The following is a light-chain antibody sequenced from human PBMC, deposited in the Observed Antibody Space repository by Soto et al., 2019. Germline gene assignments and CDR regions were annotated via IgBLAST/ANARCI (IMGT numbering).Light chain of an antibody. Sequence: EIVLTQSPGTLSLSPGERATLSCRASRSVNSNYLAWYQQKPGQAPRLLIFGASSRATGIPDRFSGSGSGTDFTLTISRLEPEDFAVYYCQQYGTSLFTFGPGTKVDIK. V-gene: IGKV3-20*01. CDR3: QQYGTSLFT. J-gene: IGKJ3*01. CDR1: RSVNSNY. CDR2: GAS.